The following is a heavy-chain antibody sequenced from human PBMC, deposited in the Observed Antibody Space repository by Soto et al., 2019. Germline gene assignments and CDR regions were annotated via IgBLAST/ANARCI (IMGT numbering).Heavy chain of an antibody. CDR1: GFTFSSYW. Sequence: EVQLVESGGGLVQPGGSLRLSCAASGFTFSSYWMSWVRQAPGKGLEWVANIKQEGSEKYYVDSVKGRFTISRDNAKNALYLQMNSLRAEDTAVYYCARDFGTVGVVVAASNFDDWGQGSLVTVSS. CDR2: IKQEGSEK. CDR3: ARDFGTVGVVVAASNFDD. D-gene: IGHD2-15*01. J-gene: IGHJ4*02. V-gene: IGHV3-7*01.